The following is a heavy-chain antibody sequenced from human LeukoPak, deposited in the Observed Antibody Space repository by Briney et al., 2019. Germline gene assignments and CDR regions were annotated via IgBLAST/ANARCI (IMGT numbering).Heavy chain of an antibody. CDR1: GFTFGTYW. CDR3: ATDRDNSDWQKRFDS. V-gene: IGHV3-7*01. Sequence: PGGSLRLSCAASGFTFGTYWMNWYRQAPGKGLEWVGNINQDASEINYVDSVRGRFTISRDNAKNSLHPQMNSLRAEDTAVYYCATDRDNSDWQKRFDSWGQGTLVTVSS. J-gene: IGHJ4*02. CDR2: INQDASEI. D-gene: IGHD2-21*02.